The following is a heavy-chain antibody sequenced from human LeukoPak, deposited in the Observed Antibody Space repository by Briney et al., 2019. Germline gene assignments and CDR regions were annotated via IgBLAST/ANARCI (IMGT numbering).Heavy chain of an antibody. CDR3: ERACSSGSCYLATFDI. Sequence: GGSLRLSCAASGFTFSSYAMSWVRQAPGKGLEWVSAISDDGTSTYYADSVKGRFTTSRDNSKNTLYLQMNSLRAEDTAVYFCERACSSGSCYLATFDIWGQGTMVTVSS. V-gene: IGHV3-23*01. D-gene: IGHD2-15*01. J-gene: IGHJ3*02. CDR1: GFTFSSYA. CDR2: ISDDGTST.